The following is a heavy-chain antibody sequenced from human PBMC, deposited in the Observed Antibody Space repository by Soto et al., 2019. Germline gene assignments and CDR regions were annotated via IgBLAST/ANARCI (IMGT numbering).Heavy chain of an antibody. Sequence: QVRLQQWGAGLVRPSETLSLTCAVYGGSFNHYCWSWIRQPPGKGLVWSRQVCPGGRTNYSPTLKREVIIAGEVSKKHFSLRLTTVPVADTEVYSCARGVYGQYYAYNWFVPWRQGNIVTVAS. J-gene: IGHJ5*02. CDR2: VCPGGRT. V-gene: IGHV4-34*02. CDR1: GGSFNHYC. CDR3: ARGVYGQYYAYNWFVP. D-gene: IGHD3-10*01.